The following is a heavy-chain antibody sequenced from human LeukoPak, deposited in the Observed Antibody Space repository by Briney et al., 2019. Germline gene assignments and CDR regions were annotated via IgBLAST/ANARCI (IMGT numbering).Heavy chain of an antibody. J-gene: IGHJ4*02. V-gene: IGHV5-51*01. CDR1: GYSFPSYW. D-gene: IGHD3-22*01. CDR2: MYPGDSDT. CDR3: ARGVNYNDRSGYDY. Sequence: GESLRISCKGSGYSFPSYWIAWVRQMPGKGLEWMGIMYPGDSDTRYSPSFQGQVTISADKSISTAYLQWSSLKASDTAMYYCARGVNYNDRSGYDYWGQGTLVTVSS.